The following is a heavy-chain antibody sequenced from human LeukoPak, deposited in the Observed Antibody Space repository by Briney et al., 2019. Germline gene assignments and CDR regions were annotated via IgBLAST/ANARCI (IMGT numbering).Heavy chain of an antibody. Sequence: GGSLRLSCAASGFTFSSYAMHWVRQAPGKGLEWVAVISYDGSNKYYADSVKGRFTISRDNSKNTLYLQMNSLRAEDTAVYYCAKDVEYCGGDCYGLDYWGQGTLVTVSS. CDR3: AKDVEYCGGDCYGLDY. V-gene: IGHV3-30-3*01. J-gene: IGHJ4*02. CDR1: GFTFSSYA. CDR2: ISYDGSNK. D-gene: IGHD2-21*02.